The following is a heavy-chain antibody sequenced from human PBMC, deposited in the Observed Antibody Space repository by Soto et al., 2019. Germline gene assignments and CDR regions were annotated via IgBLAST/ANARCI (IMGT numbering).Heavy chain of an antibody. CDR3: AKDSSGWYGGFDY. V-gene: IGHV3-30*18. CDR2: ISYDGSNK. J-gene: IGHJ4*02. CDR1: GFTFSSYG. D-gene: IGHD6-19*01. Sequence: GGSLRLSCAASGFTFSSYGMHWVRQAPGKGLEWVAVISYDGSNKYYADSVKGRFTISRDNSKNTLYLQMNSLRAEDTAVYYCAKDSSGWYGGFDYWGQGXLVTVSS.